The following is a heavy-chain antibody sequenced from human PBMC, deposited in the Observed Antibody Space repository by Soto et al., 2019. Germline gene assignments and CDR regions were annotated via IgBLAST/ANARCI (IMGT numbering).Heavy chain of an antibody. J-gene: IGHJ5*02. CDR2: IYHSGST. CDR1: CGSISSSNW. D-gene: IGHD3-22*01. Sequence: SETLSLTCAVSCGSISSSNWWSWVRQPPGKGLEWIGEIYHSGSTNYNPSLKSRVTISVDKSKTQCSLKLTSVTAADTAVYYCAKSHYDSSGYYIIDHWGQGTLVTVSS. CDR3: AKSHYDSSGYYIIDH. V-gene: IGHV4-4*02.